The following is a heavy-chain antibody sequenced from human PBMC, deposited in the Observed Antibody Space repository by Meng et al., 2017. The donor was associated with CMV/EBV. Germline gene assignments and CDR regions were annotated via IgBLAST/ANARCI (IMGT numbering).Heavy chain of an antibody. J-gene: IGHJ4*02. V-gene: IGHV4-39*07. CDR3: ARGGIAAAGLH. Sequence: QLSVPDACPTLVKPSETLSLTRNVSGGSISSSSYYWGWIRQPPGKGLEWIVSIYYSGSTYYNPSLKSRVTISVDTSKNQFSLKLSSVTAADTAVYYCARGGIAAAGLHWGQGTLVTVSS. CDR1: GGSISSSSYY. D-gene: IGHD6-13*01. CDR2: IYYSGST.